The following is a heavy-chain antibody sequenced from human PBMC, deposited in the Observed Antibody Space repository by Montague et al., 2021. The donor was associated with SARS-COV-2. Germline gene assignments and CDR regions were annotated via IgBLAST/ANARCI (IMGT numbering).Heavy chain of an antibody. CDR1: GFSVSTSGLC. D-gene: IGHD3-3*01. Sequence: PALVKPTQTLTLTCTSSGFSVSTSGLCVSWIRQPPGKALEWLALIYWDDDKRYSPSLKTRLAITKDTSKNQVVLTMTNMDPVDTATYYCAHRRSIYDFWSSFDAGQMFDAVNWFDLWGQGTLVTVSS. J-gene: IGHJ5*02. CDR3: AHRRSIYDFWSSFDAGQMFDAVNWFDL. V-gene: IGHV2-5*08. CDR2: IYWDDDK.